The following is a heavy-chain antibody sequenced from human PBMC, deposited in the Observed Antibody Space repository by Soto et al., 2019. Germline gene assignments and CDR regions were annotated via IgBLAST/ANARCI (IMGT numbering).Heavy chain of an antibody. CDR1: GGSISSYY. V-gene: IGHV4-4*07. Sequence: SETLSLTCSVSGGSISSYYWSWIRQPAGKGLEWIGRIYTSGSTNYNPSLKSRVTMSLDTSKNQFSLKLTSVTAADTALYYCARGNCSSPNCYSFSGYYGMDVWGQGTTVTVSS. D-gene: IGHD2-2*01. CDR2: IYTSGST. CDR3: ARGNCSSPNCYSFSGYYGMDV. J-gene: IGHJ6*02.